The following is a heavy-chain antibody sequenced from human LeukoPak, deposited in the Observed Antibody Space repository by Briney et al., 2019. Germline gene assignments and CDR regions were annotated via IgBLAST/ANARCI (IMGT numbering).Heavy chain of an antibody. Sequence: GGSLRLSCAASGFTFSSYAMTWVRQAPGKGLEWVSTISATGGGAYYADSVKGRFTISRDNSKNTLYLLMNSLRAEDTAVYYCARDLTVADYWGQGTLVTVSS. V-gene: IGHV3-23*01. CDR2: ISATGGGA. CDR3: ARDLTVADY. D-gene: IGHD6-19*01. J-gene: IGHJ4*02. CDR1: GFTFSSYA.